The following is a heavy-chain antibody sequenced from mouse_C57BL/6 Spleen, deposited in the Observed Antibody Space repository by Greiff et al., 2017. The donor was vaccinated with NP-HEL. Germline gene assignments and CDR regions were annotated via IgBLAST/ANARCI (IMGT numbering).Heavy chain of an antibody. CDR1: GFTFSSYA. CDR3: ARDRNGPDY. Sequence: EVTLVESGGGLVKPGGSLKLSCAASGFTFSSYAMSWVRQTPEKRLEWVATISDGGSYTYYPDNVKGRFTISRDNAKNNLYLQMSHLKSEDTAMYYCARDRNGPDYWGQGTTLTVSS. CDR2: ISDGGSYT. D-gene: IGHD1-1*02. V-gene: IGHV5-4*01. J-gene: IGHJ2*01.